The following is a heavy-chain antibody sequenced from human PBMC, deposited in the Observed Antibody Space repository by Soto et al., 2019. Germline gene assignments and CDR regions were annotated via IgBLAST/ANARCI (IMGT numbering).Heavy chain of an antibody. Sequence: QVQLVQSGAEVKKPGSSVKVSCKASGGTFSSYTISWVRQAPGQGLEWMGRIIPILGIANYAQKFQGRVTITADKSTSTAYMELSSLRSEDTAVYYCARVPPGLYGMDVWGQGTTVTVSS. CDR1: GGTFSSYT. D-gene: IGHD2-2*01. V-gene: IGHV1-69*02. CDR2: IIPILGIA. J-gene: IGHJ6*02. CDR3: ARVPPGLYGMDV.